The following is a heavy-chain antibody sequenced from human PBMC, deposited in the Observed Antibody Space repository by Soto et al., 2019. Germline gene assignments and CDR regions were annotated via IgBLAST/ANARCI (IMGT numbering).Heavy chain of an antibody. Sequence: GGSLRLSCAASGFDFRAYAMSWVRQTPGKGLEWVSGLSGRGDTTDYADSVKGRFTISRDNSKNTLYLQMNGLRVEDTAVYYCAKEGYNNGGNCYVDSWGQGTLVTVSS. CDR3: AKEGYNNGGNCYVDS. J-gene: IGHJ4*02. CDR2: LSGRGDTT. D-gene: IGHD2-15*01. CDR1: GFDFRAYA. V-gene: IGHV3-23*01.